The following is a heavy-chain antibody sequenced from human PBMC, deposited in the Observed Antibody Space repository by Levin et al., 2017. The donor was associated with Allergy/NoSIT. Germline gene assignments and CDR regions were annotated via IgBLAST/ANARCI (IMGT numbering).Heavy chain of an antibody. J-gene: IGHJ5*02. V-gene: IGHV1-2*02. D-gene: IGHD6-19*01. CDR3: ARAHGSGWYGVKWFDP. CDR1: GYTFTGYY. CDR2: INPNSGGT. Sequence: ASVKVSCKASGYTFTGYYMHWVRQAPGQGLEWMGWINPNSGGTNYAQKFQGRVTMTRDTSISTAYMELSRLRSDDTAVYYCARAHGSGWYGVKWFDPWGQGTLVTVSS.